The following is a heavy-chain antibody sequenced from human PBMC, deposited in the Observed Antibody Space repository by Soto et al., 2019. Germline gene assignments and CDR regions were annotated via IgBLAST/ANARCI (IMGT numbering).Heavy chain of an antibody. V-gene: IGHV3-23*01. Sequence: PGGSLRLSCAASGFTFSSYAMSWVRQAPGKGLEWVSAVSGSGGSTYYADSVKGRFTISRDNSKNTLYLQMNSLRAEDTAVYYCAKMSDYYDSSGSTTDYWGQGTLVTVSS. CDR1: GFTFSSYA. CDR2: VSGSGGST. CDR3: AKMSDYYDSSGSTTDY. D-gene: IGHD3-22*01. J-gene: IGHJ4*02.